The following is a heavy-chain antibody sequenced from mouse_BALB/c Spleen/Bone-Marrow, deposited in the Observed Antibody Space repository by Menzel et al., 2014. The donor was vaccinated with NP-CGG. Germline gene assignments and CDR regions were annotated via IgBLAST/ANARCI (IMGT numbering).Heavy chain of an antibody. CDR1: GFTFSNYW. Sequence: EVKLMESGGGLVQPGGSMKLSCVASGFTFSNYWMNWVRRSPEKGLEWVAEIRLKSNNYATHYAESVKGRFTISRDDSKSSVYLQMNNLRAEDTGIYYCTRGYYGSTTGAYAMDYWGQGTSVTVSS. CDR2: IRLKSNNYAT. V-gene: IGHV6-6*02. CDR3: TRGYYGSTTGAYAMDY. D-gene: IGHD1-1*01. J-gene: IGHJ4*01.